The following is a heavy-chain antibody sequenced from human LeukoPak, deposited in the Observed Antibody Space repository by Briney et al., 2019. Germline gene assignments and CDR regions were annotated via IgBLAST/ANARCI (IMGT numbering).Heavy chain of an antibody. V-gene: IGHV1-18*01. Sequence: ASVKVSCKASGGTFSSYAISWVRQAPGQGLEWMGWINTYNGNTSSAQKFQGRFTMTTDPSTHTVFMELRSLRSDDTAVYYCARGSGTYFPFDYWGQGTLLTVSP. D-gene: IGHD1-26*01. CDR1: GGTFSSYA. J-gene: IGHJ4*02. CDR3: ARGSGTYFPFDY. CDR2: INTYNGNT.